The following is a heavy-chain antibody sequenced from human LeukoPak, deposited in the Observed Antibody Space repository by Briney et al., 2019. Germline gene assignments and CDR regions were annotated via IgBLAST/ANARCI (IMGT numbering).Heavy chain of an antibody. CDR2: ISAYNGHT. CDR1: GYTSTTYG. Sequence: ASVKVSCKASGYTSTTYGINWVRQAPGQGLEWMGWISAYNGHTNYAQKLQGRATLTTDTSTSTAYMELRSLRSDDTAVYYCATGGRWELPPPYACDIWGQGTLVTVSS. D-gene: IGHD1-26*01. V-gene: IGHV1-18*01. CDR3: ATGGRWELPPPYACDI. J-gene: IGHJ3*02.